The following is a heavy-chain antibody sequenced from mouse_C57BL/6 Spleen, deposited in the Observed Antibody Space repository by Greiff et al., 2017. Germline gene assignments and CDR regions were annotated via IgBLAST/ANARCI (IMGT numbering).Heavy chain of an antibody. Sequence: VKLQESGPELVKPGASVKISCKASGYAFSSSWMNWVKQRPGKGLEWIGRIYPGDGDTNYNGKFKGKATLTADKSSSTAYMQLSSLTSEDSAVYFCARSNYGSSPFAYWGQGTLVTVSA. CDR1: GYAFSSSW. CDR3: ARSNYGSSPFAY. V-gene: IGHV1-82*01. CDR2: IYPGDGDT. D-gene: IGHD1-1*01. J-gene: IGHJ3*01.